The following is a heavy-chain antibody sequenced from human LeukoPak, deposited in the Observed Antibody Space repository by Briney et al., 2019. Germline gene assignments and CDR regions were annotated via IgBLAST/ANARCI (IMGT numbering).Heavy chain of an antibody. D-gene: IGHD4-23*01. V-gene: IGHV1-8*01. CDR3: ARSNYGGKRWFDP. CDR2: MNPSSGST. J-gene: IGHJ5*02. CDR1: EYTFTSYD. Sequence: ASVKVSCKASEYTFTSYDINWVRQATGQGLEWMGWMNPSSGSTGYVQKFQGRVTMTRDTSISTAYMELSSLRSEDTAVYFCARSNYGGKRWFDPWGQGTLVIVSS.